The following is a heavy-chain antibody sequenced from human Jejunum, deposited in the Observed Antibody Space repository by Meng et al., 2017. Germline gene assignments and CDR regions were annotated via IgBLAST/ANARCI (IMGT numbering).Heavy chain of an antibody. CDR1: GYSMRDGYY. Sequence: GSLRLSCNVSGYSMRDGYYWGWVRQPPGKGLEWIGSMDHSGSTYYKSSLKSRVSIAVDTSKNQLSLKLTSVTAADTAVYYCARGGATTFDYGMDVWGQGATVTVSS. CDR3: ARGGATTFDYGMDV. J-gene: IGHJ6*02. CDR2: MDHSGST. V-gene: IGHV4-38-2*02. D-gene: IGHD1-26*01.